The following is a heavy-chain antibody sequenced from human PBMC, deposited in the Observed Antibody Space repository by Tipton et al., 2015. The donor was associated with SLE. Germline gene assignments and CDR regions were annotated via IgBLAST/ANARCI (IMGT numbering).Heavy chain of an antibody. J-gene: IGHJ4*02. CDR3: ARGYCSTGSCQRGYYFDY. D-gene: IGHD2-2*01. V-gene: IGHV4-39*07. Sequence: TLSLTCTVSDGSIRSTNYYWGWIRQPPGKGLEWIGSIFYTGSTYYNPSLKSRVPFSIDTSKHQFSLKLNSVTAADTAVYYCARGYCSTGSCQRGYYFDYWGQGTLVTVSS. CDR1: DGSIRSTNYY. CDR2: IFYTGST.